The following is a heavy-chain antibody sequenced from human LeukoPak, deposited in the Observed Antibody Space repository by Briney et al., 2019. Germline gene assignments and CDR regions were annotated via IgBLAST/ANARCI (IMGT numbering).Heavy chain of an antibody. CDR2: IYYNVAT. Sequence: PSETLSLTYTVSGGSISSSIYYWGWFRQPPGKGLEWIGSIYYNVATYYNSSLKSRVTISVDTSKNHLSLKLSSVTAADTAVYYCARVRDGYNRNWAYWGQGTLVTVSS. D-gene: IGHD5-24*01. CDR3: ARVRDGYNRNWAY. J-gene: IGHJ4*02. V-gene: IGHV4-39*02. CDR1: GGSISSSIYY.